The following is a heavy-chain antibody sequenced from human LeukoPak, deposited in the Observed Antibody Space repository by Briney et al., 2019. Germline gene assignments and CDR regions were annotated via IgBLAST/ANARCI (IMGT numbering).Heavy chain of an antibody. CDR2: INHSGST. CDR3: ARESESLYYYDSSGYQRGVAFDI. CDR1: GGSFSGYY. J-gene: IGHJ3*02. V-gene: IGHV4-34*09. Sequence: PSETLSLTCAVYGGSFSGYYWSWIRQPPGKGLEWIGEINHSGSTNYNPSLKSRVTISVDTSKNQFSLKLSSVTAADTAVYYCARESESLYYYDSSGYQRGVAFDIWGQGTMVTVSS. D-gene: IGHD3-22*01.